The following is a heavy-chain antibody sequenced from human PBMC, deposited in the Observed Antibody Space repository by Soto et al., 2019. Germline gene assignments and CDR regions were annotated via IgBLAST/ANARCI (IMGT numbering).Heavy chain of an antibody. V-gene: IGHV1-18*01. CDR1: GYTFTSYG. CDR2: ISAYNGNT. Sequence: ASVKVSCKASGYTFTSYGISWVRQAPGQGLEWMGWISAYNGNTNYAQKLQGRVTMTTDTSTSTAYMELRSLRSDDTAVYYGARELYDSSGYYNVYYHYVLAVPAQRSTVPVSS. D-gene: IGHD3-22*01. J-gene: IGHJ6*02. CDR3: ARELYDSSGYYNVYYHYVLAV.